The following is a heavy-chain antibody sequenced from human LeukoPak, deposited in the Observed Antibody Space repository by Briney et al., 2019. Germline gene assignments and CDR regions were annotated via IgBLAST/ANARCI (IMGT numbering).Heavy chain of an antibody. CDR1: GGSISSGSYY. D-gene: IGHD2-15*01. CDR2: IYYSGST. V-gene: IGHV4-31*03. CDR3: AREGVVAFDI. J-gene: IGHJ3*02. Sequence: SQTLSLTCTVSGGSISSGSYYWSWIRQHPGKGLEWIGYIYYSGSTYYNPSLKSRVTISVDTSKNQFSLKLSSVTAADTAVYYCAREGVVAFDIWGQGTMVTVSS.